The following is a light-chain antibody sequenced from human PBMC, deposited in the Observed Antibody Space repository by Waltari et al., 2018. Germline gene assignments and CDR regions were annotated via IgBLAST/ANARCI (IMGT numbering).Light chain of an antibody. J-gene: IGKJ5*01. CDR3: QHYNNWPPGIT. V-gene: IGKV3-15*01. CDR1: HNVGSD. CDR2: GAS. Sequence: EILMTQSPATMSLSPGERATFSCRASHNVGSDLAWYQQRRGQPPRLLIYGASNRATGVPARFSGSGSGTEFSLTISGLESDDFAVYYCQHYNNWPPGITFGQGTRLELE.